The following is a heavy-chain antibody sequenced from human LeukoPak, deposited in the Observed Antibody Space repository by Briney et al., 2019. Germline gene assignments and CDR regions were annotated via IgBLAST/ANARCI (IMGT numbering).Heavy chain of an antibody. CDR3: AREESPPDPRWLHYYGMDV. CDR1: GFTFSSYS. V-gene: IGHV3-48*01. J-gene: IGHJ6*02. CDR2: ISSSSSTI. Sequence: PGGSLRLSCATSGFTFSSYSMNWVRQAPGKGLEWVSYISSSSSTIYYADSVKGRFTISRDNSKNTLYLQMNSLRAEDTAVYYCAREESPPDPRWLHYYGMDVWGQGTTVTVSS. D-gene: IGHD5-12*01.